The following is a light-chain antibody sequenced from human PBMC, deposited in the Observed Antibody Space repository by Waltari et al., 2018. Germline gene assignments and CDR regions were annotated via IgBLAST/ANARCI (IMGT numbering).Light chain of an antibody. CDR2: GAS. Sequence: EIVLTQSPGTLSLSPGERATLSCRASQTITSSYLAWYRQNPGQAPWLLIYGASSRAAGVPDRFSGSGSGTDFTLTISGLEPEDSAVYYCQQYDTSPWTFGQGTKVEIK. CDR1: QTITSSY. V-gene: IGKV3-20*01. J-gene: IGKJ1*01. CDR3: QQYDTSPWT.